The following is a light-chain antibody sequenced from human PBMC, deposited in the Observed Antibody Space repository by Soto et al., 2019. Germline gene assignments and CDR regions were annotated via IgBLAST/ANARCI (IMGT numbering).Light chain of an antibody. CDR3: SSYTSSSPYV. V-gene: IGLV2-14*01. CDR2: DVS. J-gene: IGLJ1*01. CDR1: SGDVGGYNY. Sequence: QSVLTQPASVSGSPGQSITISCTGTSGDVGGYNYVSWYQQHPGKAPKLMIYDVSNRPSGVSNRFSGSKSGNTAPLTISGLQAEDEADYYCSSYTSSSPYVFGTGTKVT.